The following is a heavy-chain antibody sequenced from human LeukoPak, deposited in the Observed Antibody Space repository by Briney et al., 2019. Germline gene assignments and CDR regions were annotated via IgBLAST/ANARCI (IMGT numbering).Heavy chain of an antibody. CDR3: AKGVVDTAMVDYYYYYGMDV. CDR1: GFTFSSYG. CDR2: ISYDGSNK. V-gene: IGHV3-30*18. J-gene: IGHJ6*04. D-gene: IGHD5-18*01. Sequence: GRSLRLSCAASGFTFSSYGMHWVRQAPGKGLEWVAVISYDGSNKYYADSVKGRFTISRDNSKNTLYLQMNSLRAEDTAVYYCAKGVVDTAMVDYYYYYGMDVWGKGTTVTVSS.